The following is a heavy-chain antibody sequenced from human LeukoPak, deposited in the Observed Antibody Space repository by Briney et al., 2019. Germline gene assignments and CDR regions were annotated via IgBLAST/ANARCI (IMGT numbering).Heavy chain of an antibody. Sequence: GGSLRLSCVGSGFTFSNYWVNWVRAAPGEGLECVASIKGDESDKKFVDSVKGRFTISRDNLQNSLYLQINFLRAEDTAVYYCARGDEDSVYRPSDYWGQGILVTVSS. D-gene: IGHD1-26*01. J-gene: IGHJ4*02. V-gene: IGHV3-7*01. CDR2: IKGDESDK. CDR1: GFTFSNYW. CDR3: ARGDEDSVYRPSDY.